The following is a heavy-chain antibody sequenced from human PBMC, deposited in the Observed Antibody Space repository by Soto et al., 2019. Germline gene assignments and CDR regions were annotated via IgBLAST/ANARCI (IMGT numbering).Heavy chain of an antibody. CDR2: ISNDGTGT. J-gene: IGHJ5*02. V-gene: IGHV3-74*01. Sequence: GGSLRLSCEASGFSFSSFFMHWVRQGPGKGLEWVSRISNDGTGTTYADSVQGRFTVSRDNSKTTVHLQMNRLRPEDTAVYFCVRDQDSRGYSVFNLWGQRTQVTVSS. CDR3: VRDQDSRGYSVFNL. D-gene: IGHD3-22*01. CDR1: GFSFSSFF.